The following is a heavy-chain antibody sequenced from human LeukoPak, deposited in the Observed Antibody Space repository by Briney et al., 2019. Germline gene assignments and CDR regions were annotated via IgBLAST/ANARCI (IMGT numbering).Heavy chain of an antibody. V-gene: IGHV3-48*03. CDR1: GFTFSNYE. CDR2: ISDSGSTI. J-gene: IGHJ4*02. D-gene: IGHD2-15*01. CDR3: AGELGYCRGGDY. Sequence: PGGSLRLSCAASGFTFSNYEMNWIRQAPGKGLEWVSYISDSGSTIHYADSVKGRFTISRDNAKNSLYLQMNSVRAEDTAVYYCAGELGYCRGGDYWGQGTLVTVSS.